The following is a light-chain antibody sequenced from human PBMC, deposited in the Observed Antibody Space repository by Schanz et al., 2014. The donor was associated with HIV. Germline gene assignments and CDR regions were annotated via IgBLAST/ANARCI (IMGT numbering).Light chain of an antibody. V-gene: IGKV3-15*01. CDR1: QSVGTS. Sequence: EIVLTQSPATLSVSPGDRVTLSCRASQSVGTSLAWYRQKPAPPPRRLIYAASTRATDIPARFSGSGSETHFTLTINSLQSEDLAVYYCQQYNQWPRTFGQGTKVEIK. J-gene: IGKJ1*01. CDR3: QQYNQWPRT. CDR2: AAS.